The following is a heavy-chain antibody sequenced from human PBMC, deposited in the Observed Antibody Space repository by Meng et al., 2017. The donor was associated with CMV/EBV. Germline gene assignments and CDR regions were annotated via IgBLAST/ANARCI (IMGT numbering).Heavy chain of an antibody. CDR2: IIPILGTA. V-gene: IGHV1-69*12. D-gene: IGHD6-6*01. Sequence: HVQRVQTGARGEGTVTSVKGCCKACVGTVGAYAIDWVRQAPEQGLEWREGIIPILGTANYAQNFQARVPLPADSSTRPAYMALIRLISHDTALYYCARDYSGIAARPGFDPWGQGTLVTVSS. CDR3: ARDYSGIAARPGFDP. J-gene: IGHJ5*02. CDR1: VGTVGAYA.